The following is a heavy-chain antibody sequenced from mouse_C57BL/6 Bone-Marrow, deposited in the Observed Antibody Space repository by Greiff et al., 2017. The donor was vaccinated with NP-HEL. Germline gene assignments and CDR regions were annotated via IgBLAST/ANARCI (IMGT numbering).Heavy chain of an antibody. J-gene: IGHJ4*01. D-gene: IGHD2-1*01. CDR2: ISNGGGSP. CDR1: GFTFSDYY. CDR3: ARQGYYGNPFAMDY. Sequence: EVKLMESGGGLVQPGGSLKLSCAASGFTFSDYYMYWVRQTPEKRLEWVAYISNGGGSPYYPDTVKGRFTISRDNAKNTLYLQMSRLKSEDTAMYYCARQGYYGNPFAMDYWGQGTSVTVSS. V-gene: IGHV5-12*01.